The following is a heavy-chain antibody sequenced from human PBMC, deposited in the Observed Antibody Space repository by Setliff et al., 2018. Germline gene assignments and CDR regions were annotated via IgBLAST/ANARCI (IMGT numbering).Heavy chain of an antibody. CDR2: ISGYNGNT. J-gene: IGHJ6*02. Sequence: ASVKVSCKASGYTFTNYDINWVRQATGQGLEWMGWISGYNGNTNYAQKVQGRVTMTTDTSTGTIYMELRSLRADDTAVYYCSRFGLYYESVYGGGDYYYYGMDVWGQGTTVTVSS. CDR1: GYTFTNYD. D-gene: IGHD3-16*01. CDR3: SRFGLYYESVYGGGDYYYYGMDV. V-gene: IGHV1-18*01.